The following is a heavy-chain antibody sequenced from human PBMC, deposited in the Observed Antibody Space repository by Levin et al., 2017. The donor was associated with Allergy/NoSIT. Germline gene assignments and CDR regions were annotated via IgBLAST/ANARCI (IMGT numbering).Heavy chain of an antibody. D-gene: IGHD1-26*01. CDR3: TTLVGASTGNY. CDR2: ISPANGHT. V-gene: IGHV1-18*01. J-gene: IGHJ4*01. CDR1: GQIFATYS. Sequence: ASVEVSCKASGQIFATYSLSWVRQAPGQGLEWLGWISPANGHTSYGQRFQDRVTMTTDTSTTTAYMEQRTLTSDDTAVYYCTTLVGASTGNYWGHGTLVIVSS.